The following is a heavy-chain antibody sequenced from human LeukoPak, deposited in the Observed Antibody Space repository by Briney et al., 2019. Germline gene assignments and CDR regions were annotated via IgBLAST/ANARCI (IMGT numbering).Heavy chain of an antibody. CDR2: MNPNSGNT. CDR1: GYTFTSYD. Sequence: ASVKVSCKASGYTFTSYDINWVRQAPGQGLEWMGWMNPNSGNTGYAQKFQGRVTITRNTSISTAYMELSSLRSEDTAVYYCATIFADLGFDYWGQGTLVTVSS. V-gene: IGHV1-8*03. D-gene: IGHD3-3*01. CDR3: ATIFADLGFDY. J-gene: IGHJ4*02.